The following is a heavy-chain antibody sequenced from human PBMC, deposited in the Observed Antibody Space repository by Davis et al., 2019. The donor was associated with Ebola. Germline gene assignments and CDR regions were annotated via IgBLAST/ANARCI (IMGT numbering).Heavy chain of an antibody. Sequence: MPSETLSLTCTVSGYSISSGYYWGWIRQPPGKGLEWIGSIYYSGSTYYNPSLKSRVTISVDTSKNQFSLKLSSVTAADTAVYYCAAPSSSGSPFDYWGQGTLVTVSS. D-gene: IGHD6-19*01. CDR3: AAPSSSGSPFDY. CDR2: IYYSGST. CDR1: GYSISSGYY. V-gene: IGHV4-38-2*02. J-gene: IGHJ4*02.